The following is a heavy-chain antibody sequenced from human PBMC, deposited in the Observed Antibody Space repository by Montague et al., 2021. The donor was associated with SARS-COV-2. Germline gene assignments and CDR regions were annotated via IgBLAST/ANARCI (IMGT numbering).Heavy chain of an antibody. J-gene: IGHJ4*02. CDR1: GFSLNTDGVG. CDR3: ARRYDFYRAEAFDV. Sequence: PALVKPTQTLTLTCVFSGFSLNTDGVGVAWIRRPPGKALEWLALIYWDGDQRYPPSLKTRLTITKDTSKNRVVLTMTNLDPVDTATYYCARRYDFYRAEAFDVWGQGTLVSVSS. V-gene: IGHV2-5*02. CDR2: IYWDGDQ. D-gene: IGHD3-3*01.